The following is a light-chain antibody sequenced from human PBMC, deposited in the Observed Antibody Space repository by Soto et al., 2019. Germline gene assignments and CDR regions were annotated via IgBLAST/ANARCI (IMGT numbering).Light chain of an antibody. CDR3: QQYGTSPRT. Sequence: EMVLTQSPGTRSFSPGERATLSCRVSQSVNNNYLAWYQHKPGQAPRLLIYGASMSATGIPDKFSGSGSGTDFTLSISRLEPEDFAVYYCQQYGTSPRTFGQGTKLEIK. CDR1: QSVNNNY. V-gene: IGKV3-20*01. J-gene: IGKJ2*02. CDR2: GAS.